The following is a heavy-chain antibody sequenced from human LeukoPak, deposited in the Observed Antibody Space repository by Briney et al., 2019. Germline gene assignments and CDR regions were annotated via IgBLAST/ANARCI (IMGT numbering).Heavy chain of an antibody. D-gene: IGHD3-10*01. CDR2: ISGSGGST. J-gene: IGHJ4*02. Sequence: GGSLRLSCAASGFTFSSYAMSWVRQAPGKGLEWVSAISGSGGSTHYADSVKGRFTISRDNSKNTLYLQMNSLRAEDTAVYYCAPSRGAAHRREPSDYWGQGTLVTVSS. CDR1: GFTFSSYA. CDR3: APSRGAAHRREPSDY. V-gene: IGHV3-23*01.